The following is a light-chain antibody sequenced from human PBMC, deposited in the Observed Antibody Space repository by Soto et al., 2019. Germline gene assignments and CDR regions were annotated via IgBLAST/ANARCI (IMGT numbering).Light chain of an antibody. Sequence: EIVMTQSPATLSVSPGERVTLSCWASQSVSNNLVWYQQKPGQAPRLLMYGSSIRATGIPARFSGSGSGTEFTLTISSLQSEDFAVYYCQQHNNWPPITFGQGTRLEIK. CDR1: QSVSNN. CDR2: GSS. CDR3: QQHNNWPPIT. J-gene: IGKJ5*01. V-gene: IGKV3-15*01.